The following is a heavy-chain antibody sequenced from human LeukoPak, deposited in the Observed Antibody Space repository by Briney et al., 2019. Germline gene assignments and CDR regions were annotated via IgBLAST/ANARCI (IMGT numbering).Heavy chain of an antibody. V-gene: IGHV4-34*01. J-gene: IGHJ4*02. Sequence: SETLSLTCAVYGGSFSGYYWSWIRQPPGKGLEWIGEINHSGSTNYNPSLKSRVTISVDTSKNQFSLKLSSVTAADTAVYYCARISDPRGSNYWGQGTLVTVSS. CDR2: INHSGST. CDR1: GGSFSGYY. CDR3: ARISDPRGSNY. D-gene: IGHD1-26*01.